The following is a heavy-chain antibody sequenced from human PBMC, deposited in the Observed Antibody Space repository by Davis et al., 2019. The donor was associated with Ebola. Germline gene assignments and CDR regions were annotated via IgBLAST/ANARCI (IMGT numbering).Heavy chain of an antibody. CDR1: GFTVSGYY. CDR3: VRLRGDYWFDP. Sequence: GGLRLSCAASGFTVSGYYMSWVRQAPGKGLEWVSVIYGAGSTSYSESVKGRFTISRDNSKNTLYLQMNSLRVGDTAVYYCVRLRGDYWFDPWGQGTLVTVSS. CDR2: IYGAGST. J-gene: IGHJ5*02. D-gene: IGHD2-21*02. V-gene: IGHV3-53*01.